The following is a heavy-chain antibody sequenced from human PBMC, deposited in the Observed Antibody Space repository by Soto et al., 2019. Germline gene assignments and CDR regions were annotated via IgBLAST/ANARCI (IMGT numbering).Heavy chain of an antibody. CDR2: IYHSGST. J-gene: IGHJ4*02. CDR1: GGSISSNKW. CDR3: ARLQGIAVAGGAFDY. Sequence: SGAPSPTPAVSGGSISSNKWWGGVRPPPGKGLEWIGEIYHSGSTNYNPSLKSRVTISVDKSKNQFSLKLSSVTAADTAVYYCARLQGIAVAGGAFDYWGQGTLVTVSS. V-gene: IGHV4-4*02. D-gene: IGHD6-19*01.